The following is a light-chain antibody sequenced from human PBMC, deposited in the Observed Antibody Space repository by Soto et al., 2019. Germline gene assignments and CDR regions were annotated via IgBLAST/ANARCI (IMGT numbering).Light chain of an antibody. V-gene: IGKV1D-12*01. CDR1: QDSSTW. CDR2: AAS. J-gene: IGKJ2*01. Sequence: DIQLTQSPSSVSASVGDTVTITCRASQDSSTWLAWYQQRPGQAPKLLVYAASTLQSGVPSRFSGSGSGTEFTLTINSLQHEDFATYYCQQANSSPYTFGQGTVLYIK. CDR3: QQANSSPYT.